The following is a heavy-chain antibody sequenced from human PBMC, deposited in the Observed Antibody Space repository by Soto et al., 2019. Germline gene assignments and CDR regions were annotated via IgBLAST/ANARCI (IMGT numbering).Heavy chain of an antibody. J-gene: IGHJ4*02. D-gene: IGHD3-10*01. CDR1: GYTFTSHY. CDR2: IRPDTGAT. V-gene: IGHV1-8*01. Sequence: QVQLVQSGAEVREPGASVKVSCQASGYTFTSHYINWVRQTTGQGLQWMGWIRPDTGATGYAQMFQGRVTRTRDTSITTAYMELTSLKSEYTAVYYCARAPYHYGSGTYWVFWGQGTLVTVTS. CDR3: ARAPYHYGSGTYWVF.